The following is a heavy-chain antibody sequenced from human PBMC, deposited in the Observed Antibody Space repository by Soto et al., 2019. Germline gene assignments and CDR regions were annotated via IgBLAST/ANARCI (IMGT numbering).Heavy chain of an antibody. J-gene: IGHJ5*02. CDR1: GGSISSGGYY. Sequence: SETLSLTCTVSGGSISSGGYYWSWIRQHPGKGLEWIGHIYYSGSTYYNPSLKSRVTISVDTSKNQFSLKLSSVTAADTAVYYCARNDVENWFDPWGQGTLVTVSS. CDR3: ARNDVENWFDP. V-gene: IGHV4-31*03. D-gene: IGHD3-16*01. CDR2: IYYSGST.